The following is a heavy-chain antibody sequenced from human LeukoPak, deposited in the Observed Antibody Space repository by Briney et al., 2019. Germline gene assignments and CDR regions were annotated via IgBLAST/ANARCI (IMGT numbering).Heavy chain of an antibody. Sequence: ASVKVSCKASGYTFTSYGISWVRQAPGQGLEWMGWISAYNGNTNYAQKFQGRVTMTRNTSISTAYMELSSLRSEDTAVYYCARHYYFDYWGQGTLVTVSS. CDR2: ISAYNGNT. CDR3: ARHYYFDY. V-gene: IGHV1-18*01. J-gene: IGHJ4*02. CDR1: GYTFTSYG.